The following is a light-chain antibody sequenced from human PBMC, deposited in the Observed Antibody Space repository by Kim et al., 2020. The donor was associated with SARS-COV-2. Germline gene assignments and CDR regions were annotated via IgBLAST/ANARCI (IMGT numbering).Light chain of an antibody. V-gene: IGKV1-5*03. J-gene: IGKJ1*01. CDR1: QSISTW. CDR2: EAS. Sequence: DIQMTQSPSTLSASVGDRVTITCRASQSISTWLDWYQQKPGKAPNLLIYEASNLETGVTSRFSGSGSGTGFTLTISSLQPDDFATYYCQNYSNNSKTFGHGTTVDIK. CDR3: QNYSNNSKT.